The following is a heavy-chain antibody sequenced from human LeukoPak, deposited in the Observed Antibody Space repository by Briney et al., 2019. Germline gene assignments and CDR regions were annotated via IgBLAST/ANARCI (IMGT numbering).Heavy chain of an antibody. CDR1: GGSISSYY. J-gene: IGHJ6*03. D-gene: IGHD3-10*01. Sequence: SETLSLTCTVSGGSISSYYWSWIRQPPGKGLEWIGYIYYSGSTNYNPSLKSRVTISVDTSKNQFSLKLSSVTAADTAVYYCARDYGSGSYYYYYMDVWGKGTTVTISS. CDR3: ARDYGSGSYYYYYMDV. V-gene: IGHV4-59*01. CDR2: IYYSGST.